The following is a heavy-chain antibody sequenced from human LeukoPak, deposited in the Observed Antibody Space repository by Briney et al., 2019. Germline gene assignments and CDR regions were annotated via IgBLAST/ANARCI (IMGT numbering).Heavy chain of an antibody. J-gene: IGHJ5*02. CDR1: GYTFTSYD. D-gene: IGHD3-10*01. CDR3: ARGRVLLWFGELWDWFDP. V-gene: IGHV1-8*03. CDR2: MNPNSGNT. Sequence: ASVKVSCKASGYTFTSYDINWVRQATGQGLEWMGWMNPNSGNTGYAQKFQGRVTITRNTSISTAYMELSSLRSEDTAVYHCARGRVLLWFGELWDWFDPWGQGTLVTVSS.